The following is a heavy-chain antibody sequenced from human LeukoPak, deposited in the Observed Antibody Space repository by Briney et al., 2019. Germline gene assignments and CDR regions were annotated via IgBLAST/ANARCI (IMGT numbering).Heavy chain of an antibody. Sequence: GGSLRLSCAASGFNFSIYAMHWVRQAPGKGLEYVSVISSNGGTTYYANSVKGRVTISRNNSKNTLYLQMGSLRAEDMAVYYCAREFPVHGSFDYWGQGTLVTVSS. CDR2: ISSNGGTT. D-gene: IGHD5-24*01. CDR3: AREFPVHGSFDY. CDR1: GFNFSIYA. V-gene: IGHV3-64*01. J-gene: IGHJ4*02.